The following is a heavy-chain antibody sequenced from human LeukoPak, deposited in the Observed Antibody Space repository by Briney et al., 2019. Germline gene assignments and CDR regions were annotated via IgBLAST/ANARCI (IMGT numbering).Heavy chain of an antibody. CDR3: ARDWNRYAY. CDR2: IYHSGST. V-gene: IGHV4-39*07. D-gene: IGHD1-1*01. Sequence: KSSETLSLTCTVSGGSTSSSSYYWGWIRQPPGKGLEWIGSIYHSGSTYYNPSLKSRVTIAVDTSKNQFSLKLSSVAAADTAVYYCARDWNRYAYWGQGTLVTVSS. J-gene: IGHJ4*02. CDR1: GGSTSSSSYY.